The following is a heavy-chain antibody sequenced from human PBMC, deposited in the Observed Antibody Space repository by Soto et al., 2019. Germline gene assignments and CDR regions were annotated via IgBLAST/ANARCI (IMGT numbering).Heavy chain of an antibody. CDR2: ISAGGSDT. Sequence: EVQLLDSGGGWVQPGGSLRLSCVASGFVFSDYAMSWVRQAPWKGLEWVSAISAGGSDTYYADSVKGRFTVSRVNSKNTLYLQMNTLRAEDTAIYYCASVPIWCGSSSCYTEGFDSWGQGTLVTVSS. J-gene: IGHJ4*02. CDR3: ASVPIWCGSSSCYTEGFDS. V-gene: IGHV3-23*01. D-gene: IGHD2-2*01. CDR1: GFVFSDYA.